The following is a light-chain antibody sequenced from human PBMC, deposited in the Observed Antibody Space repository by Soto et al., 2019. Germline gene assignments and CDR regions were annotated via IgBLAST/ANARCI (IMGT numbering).Light chain of an antibody. J-gene: IGLJ3*02. CDR2: LNSDGSH. CDR3: QTWDTGIRV. V-gene: IGLV4-69*01. Sequence: QSVLTQSPSASASLGASVKLTCTLISGHSSYAIAWHQQQPEKGPRFLMKLNSDGSHSKGDGIPDRFAGSSSGTERYLTISSLQSEDEDDYYYQTWDTGIRVFGGGTKLTVL. CDR1: SGHSSYA.